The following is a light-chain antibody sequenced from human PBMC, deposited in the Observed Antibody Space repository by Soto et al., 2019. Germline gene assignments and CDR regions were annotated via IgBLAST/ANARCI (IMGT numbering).Light chain of an antibody. CDR2: DAS. J-gene: IGKJ5*01. CDR3: QQYHNWPIT. CDR1: QSVSSN. Sequence: VLTQSPGTLSLSPGDRATLSCRASQSVSSNLAWHQQKPGQAPRILMYDASTRATGISARFSGSGSGTEFTLTISSLQSEDFAVYYCQQYHNWPITFGQGTRLEI. V-gene: IGKV3-15*01.